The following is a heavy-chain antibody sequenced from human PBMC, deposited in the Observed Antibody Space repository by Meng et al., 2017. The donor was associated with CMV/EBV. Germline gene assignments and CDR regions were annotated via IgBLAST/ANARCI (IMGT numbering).Heavy chain of an antibody. CDR3: ARVGSGRYFDN. D-gene: IGHD1-26*01. J-gene: IGHJ4*02. Sequence: SCAASGFRFSDYYMGWIRQAPGKGLEWVSYISDDGGTTYYADSVKGRFTISRDNAKNSLYLQMNSLRAEDTAVYYCARVGSGRYFDNWGQGTLVTVSS. V-gene: IGHV3-11*01. CDR2: ISDDGGTT. CDR1: GFRFSDYY.